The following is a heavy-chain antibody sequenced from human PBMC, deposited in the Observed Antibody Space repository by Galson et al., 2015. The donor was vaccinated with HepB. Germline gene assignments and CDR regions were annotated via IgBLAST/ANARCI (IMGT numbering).Heavy chain of an antibody. Sequence: LSLTCSVSGVSVSSSLYYWVWVRQCPGKGLAWIGSVYYTGNTYYGSSLKSRVTISMDMSRNQFSLMLNSVTAADTAIYFCARAAGDSSTYANVYWGQGMLVTVSS. V-gene: IGHV4-39*07. CDR2: VYYTGNT. CDR1: GVSVSSSLYY. CDR3: ARAAGDSSTYANVY. D-gene: IGHD5-18*01. J-gene: IGHJ4*02.